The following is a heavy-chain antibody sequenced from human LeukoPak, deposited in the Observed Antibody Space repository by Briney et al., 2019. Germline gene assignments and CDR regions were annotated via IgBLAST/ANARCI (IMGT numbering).Heavy chain of an antibody. J-gene: IGHJ4*02. V-gene: IGHV4-34*01. Sequence: SETLSLTCALSGGSFSSYYWSWIRQPPGKGLEYIGEINHRGSTNYNPSLKSRVIISVDTSRNQFSLKLSSVTAADTAVYYCAKDRGYCSGGSCYIDYWGQGALVTVSS. D-gene: IGHD2-15*01. CDR3: AKDRGYCSGGSCYIDY. CDR1: GGSFSSYY. CDR2: INHRGST.